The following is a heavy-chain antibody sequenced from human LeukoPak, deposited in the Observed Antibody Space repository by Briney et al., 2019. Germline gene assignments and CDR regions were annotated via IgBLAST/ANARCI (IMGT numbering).Heavy chain of an antibody. CDR3: ARDFWGAYRVDYFDC. V-gene: IGHV3-7*01. Sequence: PGGSLRLSCAASGFTISSSWMTWVRRAPGKGLEWVANIKQDGSETYYVDSVRGRFTISRDNAKKSLYLQMNSLRAEDTAVYYCARDFWGAYRVDYFDCWGQGTLVTVSS. CDR1: GFTISSSW. CDR2: IKQDGSET. J-gene: IGHJ4*02. D-gene: IGHD3-3*01.